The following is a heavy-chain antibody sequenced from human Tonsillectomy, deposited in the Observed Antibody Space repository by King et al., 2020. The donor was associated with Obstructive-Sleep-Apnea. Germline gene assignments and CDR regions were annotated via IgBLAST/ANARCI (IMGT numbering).Heavy chain of an antibody. Sequence: VQLVESGGGLVQPGGSLRLSCAASGFTFSSYWMSWVRQAPGKGLEWVANIKQDGSEKYYVDSVKGRFTISRDNAKNSLYLQMNSLRAEDTAVDYCASIQRSYDILTGYYMGYFDYWGQGTLVTVSS. J-gene: IGHJ4*02. CDR1: GFTFSSYW. CDR2: IKQDGSEK. CDR3: ASIQRSYDILTGYYMGYFDY. V-gene: IGHV3-7*01. D-gene: IGHD3-9*01.